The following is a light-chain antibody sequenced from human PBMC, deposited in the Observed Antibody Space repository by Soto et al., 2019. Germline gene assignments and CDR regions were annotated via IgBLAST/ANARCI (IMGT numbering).Light chain of an antibody. Sequence: EIVMTQSPATLSVSPGGRATLSCRASQSIGDTLAWYQQKPGQAPRLLIYGASSRATGIPDRFSGSGSGTDFTLTISRLEPEDFAVYYCQQYGSSPSLTFGGGTKVDIK. J-gene: IGKJ4*01. CDR3: QQYGSSPSLT. CDR1: QSIGDT. CDR2: GAS. V-gene: IGKV3-20*01.